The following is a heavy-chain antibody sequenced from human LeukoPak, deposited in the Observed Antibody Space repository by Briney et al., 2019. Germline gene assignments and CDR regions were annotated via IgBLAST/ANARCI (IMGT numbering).Heavy chain of an antibody. V-gene: IGHV3-23*01. Sequence: GGSLRLSCAASGFTFSDYAMSWVRQGPGKGLAWVSSISAGGDYTYYADSVKGRFTISRDNSKNTLYLQMNSLRAEDTAVYFCARISRDFNDCDYWGQGTLVTVSS. J-gene: IGHJ4*02. CDR1: GFTFSDYA. CDR2: ISAGGDYT. CDR3: ARISRDFNDCDY. D-gene: IGHD3/OR15-3a*01.